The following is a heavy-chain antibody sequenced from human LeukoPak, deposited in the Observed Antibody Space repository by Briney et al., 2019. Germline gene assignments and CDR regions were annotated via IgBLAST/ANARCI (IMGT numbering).Heavy chain of an antibody. J-gene: IGHJ4*02. CDR3: ARKYSGSDH. CDR1: GFIFSHYG. Sequence: GGSLRLSCAASGFIFSHYGMSWVRQAPGKGLEWVANINPDGIKFYVDSVRGRFTISRDNTKNSVYLQMNSLRVEDTGVYYCARKYSGSDHWGQGTLVTVSS. V-gene: IGHV3-7*01. D-gene: IGHD1-26*01. CDR2: INPDGIK.